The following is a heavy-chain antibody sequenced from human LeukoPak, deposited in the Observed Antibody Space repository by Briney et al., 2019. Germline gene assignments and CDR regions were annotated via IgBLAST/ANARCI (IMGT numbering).Heavy chain of an antibody. V-gene: IGHV4-34*01. CDR2: INHSGST. J-gene: IGHJ4*02. CDR1: GGSFSGYY. Sequence: SETLSLTCAVYGGSFSGYYWSWIRQPPGKGLEWIGEINHSGSTNYNPSLKSRVTISVDTSKNQFSLKLSSVTAADTAVYYCARLAFGGDWNWGQGTLATVSS. D-gene: IGHD2-21*02. CDR3: ARLAFGGDWN.